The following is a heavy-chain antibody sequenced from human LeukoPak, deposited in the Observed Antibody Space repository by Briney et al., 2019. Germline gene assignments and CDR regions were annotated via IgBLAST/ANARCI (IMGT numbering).Heavy chain of an antibody. D-gene: IGHD3-10*01. CDR1: GFTFGDYA. CDR2: IRSKAHGGTT. V-gene: IGHV3-49*04. CDR3: ASKYYGSTGYTHIGDY. Sequence: PGGSLRLSCTASGFTFGDYAMSWVRQAPGKGLEWVGFIRSKAHGGTTEDAASVKGRFTISRDDSKSIAYLQMNSLKTEDTAVYYCASKYYGSTGYTHIGDYWGQGTLVTVSS. J-gene: IGHJ4*02.